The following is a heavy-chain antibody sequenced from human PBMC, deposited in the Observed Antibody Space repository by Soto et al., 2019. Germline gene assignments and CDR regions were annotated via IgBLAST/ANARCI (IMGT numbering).Heavy chain of an antibody. J-gene: IGHJ3*02. CDR2: ISWDGGST. Sequence: GGSLRLSCAASGFNFDDNTMHWVRQAPGKGLEWVSLISWDGGSTYYADSVKGRFTISRDNSKNSLYLQMNSLRTEDTALYYCAVDSSGSHDAFDIWGQGTMVTVSS. CDR3: AVDSSGSHDAFDI. D-gene: IGHD3-22*01. CDR1: GFNFDDNT. V-gene: IGHV3-43*01.